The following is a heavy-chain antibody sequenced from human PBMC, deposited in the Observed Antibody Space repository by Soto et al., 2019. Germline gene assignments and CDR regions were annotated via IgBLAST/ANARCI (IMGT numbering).Heavy chain of an antibody. CDR1: GFTFSSYT. V-gene: IGHV3-48*02. CDR3: SSEDYGDHAGQFEH. Sequence: GGSLRLSCAASGFTFSSYTMNGFRQAPGKGRQWFTYIRSTSSPIYHADPLQRRLPIPRHNAKISLYLQMNSLGDGDLAVYYRSSEDYGDHAGQFEHRGPGTLV. CDR2: IRSTSSPI. D-gene: IGHD4-17*01. J-gene: IGHJ4*03.